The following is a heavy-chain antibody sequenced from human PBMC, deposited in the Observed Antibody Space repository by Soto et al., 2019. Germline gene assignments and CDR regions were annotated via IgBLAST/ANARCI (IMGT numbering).Heavy chain of an antibody. CDR2: ISWNSGSI. J-gene: IGHJ4*02. V-gene: IGHV3-9*01. CDR1: GFTFDDYA. D-gene: IGHD3-10*01. Sequence: GGSLRLSCAASGFTFDDYAMHWVRQAPGKGLEWVSGISWNSGSIGYADSVKGRFTISRDNAKNSLYLQMNSLRAEDTALYYCAKGYYGSGSYYNELDYWGQGTLVTVSS. CDR3: AKGYYGSGSYYNELDY.